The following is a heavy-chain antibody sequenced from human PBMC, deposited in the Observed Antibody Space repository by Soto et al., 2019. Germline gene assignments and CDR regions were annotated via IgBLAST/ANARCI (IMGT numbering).Heavy chain of an antibody. D-gene: IGHD2-8*01. CDR3: ARYNSYAIDY. J-gene: IGHJ4*02. Sequence: SDTLSLTCTVSGGSISSSSYYWSWIRQPPGKGLEWIANIHYSGTTNYNPSLASRVTLSVDTSKNQFSLKMTSVTAADRAMYFCARYNSYAIDYWGRGTLVTVSS. CDR2: IHYSGTT. CDR1: GGSISSSSYY. V-gene: IGHV4-61*01.